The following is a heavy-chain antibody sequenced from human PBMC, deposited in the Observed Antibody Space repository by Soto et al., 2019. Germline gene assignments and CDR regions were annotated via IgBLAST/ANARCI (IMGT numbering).Heavy chain of an antibody. CDR2: INHSGST. Sequence: PSETLSLTCAVYGGSFSGYYWSWIRQPPGKGLEWIGEINHSGSTNYNPSLKSRVTISVDTSKNQFSLKLSSVTAADTAVYYCARARRITMVRGVIDYNWFDPWGQGTLVTVSS. CDR3: ARARRITMVRGVIDYNWFDP. CDR1: GGSFSGYY. V-gene: IGHV4-34*01. J-gene: IGHJ5*02. D-gene: IGHD3-10*01.